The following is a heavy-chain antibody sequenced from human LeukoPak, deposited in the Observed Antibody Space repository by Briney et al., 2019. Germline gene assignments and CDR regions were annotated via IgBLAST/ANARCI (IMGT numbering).Heavy chain of an antibody. D-gene: IGHD3-22*01. J-gene: IGHJ4*02. Sequence: GGSLRLSCAASGFTFSSYGMHWVRQAPGKGLEWVAVIWYDGSNKYYADSVKGRFTISRDNSKNTLYLQMNSLRAEDTAVYYCARHAPHYYYDSSRQYDYWGQGTLVTVSS. CDR2: IWYDGSNK. V-gene: IGHV3-33*01. CDR3: ARHAPHYYYDSSRQYDY. CDR1: GFTFSSYG.